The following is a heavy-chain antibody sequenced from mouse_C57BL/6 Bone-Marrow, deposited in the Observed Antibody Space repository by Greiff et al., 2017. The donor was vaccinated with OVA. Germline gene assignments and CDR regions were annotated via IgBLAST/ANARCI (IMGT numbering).Heavy chain of an antibody. J-gene: IGHJ1*03. Sequence: VQLVESGPGLVAPSQSLSITCTVSGFSLTSYGVHWVRQPPGKGLEWLVVIWSDGSTTYNSALKSRLSISKDNSKSQVFLKMNSLQTDDTAMYYCARHEGYDDYDWYFDVWGTGTTVTVSS. CDR2: IWSDGST. D-gene: IGHD2-3*01. CDR3: ARHEGYDDYDWYFDV. V-gene: IGHV2-6-1*01. CDR1: GFSLTSYG.